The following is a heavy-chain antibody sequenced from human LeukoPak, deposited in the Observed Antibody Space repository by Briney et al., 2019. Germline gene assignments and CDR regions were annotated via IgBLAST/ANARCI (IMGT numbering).Heavy chain of an antibody. CDR2: ISSSSSYI. CDR3: ARDRIVATRGPVVADPNWFDP. Sequence: PGGSLRLSCAASGFTFSSYSMNWVRQAPGKGLEWVSSISSSSSYIYSADSVKGRFTISRDNAKNSLYLQVNSLRVEDTAVYYCARDRIVATRGPVVADPNWFDPWGQGTLVTVSS. V-gene: IGHV3-21*01. D-gene: IGHD5-12*01. J-gene: IGHJ5*02. CDR1: GFTFSSYS.